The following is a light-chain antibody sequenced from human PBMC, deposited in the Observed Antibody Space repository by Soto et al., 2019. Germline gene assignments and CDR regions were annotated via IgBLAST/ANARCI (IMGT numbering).Light chain of an antibody. CDR3: QQANSFPLT. Sequence: DIQMTQSPSSVSASVGDRVTITCRASQGISSWLVWYQQKLGKAPKLLIYSASTLQSGVPSRFSGSESGPDFTLTISSLQPEDFATYYCQQANSFPLTFGQGTRLEIK. CDR2: SAS. CDR1: QGISSW. J-gene: IGKJ5*01. V-gene: IGKV1-12*01.